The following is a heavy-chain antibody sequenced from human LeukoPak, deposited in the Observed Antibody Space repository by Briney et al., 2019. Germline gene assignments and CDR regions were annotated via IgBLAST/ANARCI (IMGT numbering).Heavy chain of an antibody. CDR1: GFTFSSYA. V-gene: IGHV3-30*04. CDR2: ISYDGSNK. J-gene: IGHJ5*02. D-gene: IGHD3-10*01. Sequence: PGGSLRLSCAASGFTFSSYAMHWVRQAPGKGLEWVAVISYDGSNKYYADSVKGRFTISRDNSKNTLYLQMNSLRAEDTAVYYCARGGYGSGSFNWFDPWGQGTLVTVSS. CDR3: ARGGYGSGSFNWFDP.